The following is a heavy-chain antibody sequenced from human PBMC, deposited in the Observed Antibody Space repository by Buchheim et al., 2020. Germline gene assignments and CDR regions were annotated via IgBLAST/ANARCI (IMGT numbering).Heavy chain of an antibody. CDR2: ISGSGGST. V-gene: IGHV3-23*01. Sequence: EVQLLESGGGLVQPGGSLRLSCAASGFTFSSYAMSWVRQAPGKGLEWVSAISGSGGSTYYADSVKGRFHIPRHKSKNSVYLQMNSLRAEDTAVYYCAKWRIGVYWFDPWGQGTL. D-gene: IGHD2-8*01. CDR3: AKWRIGVYWFDP. J-gene: IGHJ5*02. CDR1: GFTFSSYA.